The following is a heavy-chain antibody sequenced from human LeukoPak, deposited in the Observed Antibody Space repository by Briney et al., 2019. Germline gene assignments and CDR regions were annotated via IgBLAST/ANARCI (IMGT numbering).Heavy chain of an antibody. CDR3: ARQLGTYYYDRTGRTYYYYYYMDV. CDR1: GGSFSGYY. CDR2: INHSGST. V-gene: IGHV4-34*01. J-gene: IGHJ6*03. D-gene: IGHD3-22*01. Sequence: SETLSLTCAVYGGSFSGYYWSWIRQPPGKGLEWIGEINHSGSTNYNPSLKSRVTISVDTSKNQFSLKLSSVTAADTAVYYCARQLGTYYYDRTGRTYYYYYYMDVWGKGTTVTISS.